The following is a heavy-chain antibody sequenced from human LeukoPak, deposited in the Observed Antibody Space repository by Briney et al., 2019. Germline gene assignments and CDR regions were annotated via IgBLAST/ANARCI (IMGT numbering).Heavy chain of an antibody. CDR1: GFTVSSNY. V-gene: IGHV3-66*02. CDR3: AKDYYESSGHLDY. Sequence: QPGGSLRLSCAASGFTVSSNYMSWVRQAPGKGPEWVSVIYSGGSTYYADSVKGRFTISRDNSKNTLYLQMNSLRAEDTAVYYCAKDYYESSGHLDYWGQGTLVTVSS. D-gene: IGHD3-22*01. CDR2: IYSGGST. J-gene: IGHJ4*02.